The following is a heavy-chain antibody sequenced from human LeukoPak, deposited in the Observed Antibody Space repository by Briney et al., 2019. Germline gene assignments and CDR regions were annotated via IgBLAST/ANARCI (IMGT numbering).Heavy chain of an antibody. J-gene: IGHJ4*02. D-gene: IGHD1-26*01. Sequence: GSLRLSCAASGFTFSSYAMSWVRQAPGKGLDWVSAISGSGGTTYYADSVNGRFTISRDNSKNTLYLQMNSLRAEDTAVYYCAKYSGNYLRPFDYWGQGTLVTVSS. CDR1: GFTFSSYA. CDR2: ISGSGGTT. CDR3: AKYSGNYLRPFDY. V-gene: IGHV3-23*01.